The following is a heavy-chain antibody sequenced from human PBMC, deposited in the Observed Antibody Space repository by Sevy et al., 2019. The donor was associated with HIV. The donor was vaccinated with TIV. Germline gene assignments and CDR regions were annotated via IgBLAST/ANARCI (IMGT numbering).Heavy chain of an antibody. CDR1: GFTFSNAW. J-gene: IGHJ4*02. Sequence: GGSLRLSCAASGFTFSNAWMNWVRQAPGKGLEWVGRIKSKNDGGTTDHAAPVKGRFTISRDDSKNMLCLQMNSLKAEDTAVYYCTTDPYYSGSGLQPYFDYWGQGTLVTVSS. CDR2: IKSKNDGGTT. CDR3: TTDPYYSGSGLQPYFDY. D-gene: IGHD3-10*01. V-gene: IGHV3-15*07.